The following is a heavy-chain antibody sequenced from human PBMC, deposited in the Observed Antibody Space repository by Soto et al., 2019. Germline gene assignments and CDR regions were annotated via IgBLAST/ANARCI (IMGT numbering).Heavy chain of an antibody. CDR3: ATDAVADPKSTLEY. CDR1: GYTLTELS. D-gene: IGHD6-19*01. CDR2: FDPEDGET. J-gene: IGHJ4*02. Sequence: GASVKVSCKVSGYTLTELSMHWVRQAPGKGLEWMGGFDPEDGETIYAQKFQGRVTMTEDTSTDTAYMELSSLRSEDTAVYYCATDAVADPKSTLEYWGQGTLVTVSS. V-gene: IGHV1-24*01.